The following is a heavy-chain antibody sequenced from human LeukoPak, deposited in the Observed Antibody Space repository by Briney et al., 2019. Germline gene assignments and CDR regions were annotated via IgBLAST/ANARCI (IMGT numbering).Heavy chain of an antibody. CDR3: AKWGHYYDSSGYSLPGGFDY. Sequence: GGSLRLSCAASGFTFSSFAMSWVRQAPGKGLEWVSGLSGTGGTTFNADSVKGRFNISRDNSKNTLYLQMNSLRAEDTAVYYCAKWGHYYDSSGYSLPGGFDYWGQGTLVTVSS. CDR2: LSGTGGTT. CDR1: GFTFSSFA. J-gene: IGHJ4*02. V-gene: IGHV3-23*01. D-gene: IGHD3-22*01.